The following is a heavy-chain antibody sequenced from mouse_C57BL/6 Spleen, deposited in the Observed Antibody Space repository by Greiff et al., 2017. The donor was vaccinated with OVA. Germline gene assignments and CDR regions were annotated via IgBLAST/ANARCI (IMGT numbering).Heavy chain of an antibody. CDR2: ISSGSSTI. V-gene: IGHV5-17*01. CDR3: ARKDGYHFAY. D-gene: IGHD2-3*01. CDR1: GFTFSDYG. J-gene: IGHJ3*01. Sequence: VQLKQSGGGLVKPGGSLKLSCAASGFTFSDYGLHWVRQAPEKGLEWVAYISSGSSTIYYADTVKGRFTISRDNAKNTLFLQMTSLRSEDTAMYYCARKDGYHFAYWGQGTLVTVSA.